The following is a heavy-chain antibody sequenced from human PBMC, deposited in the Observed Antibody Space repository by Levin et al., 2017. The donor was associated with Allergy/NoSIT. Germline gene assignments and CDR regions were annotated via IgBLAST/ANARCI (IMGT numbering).Heavy chain of an antibody. Sequence: SVKVSCKASGGTFSSYAISWVRQAPGQGLEWMGGIIPIFGTANYAQKFQGRVTITADESTSTAYMELSSLRSEDTAVYYCARGASLTTVTTGRWYYYYMDVWGKGTTVTVSS. J-gene: IGHJ6*03. CDR3: ARGASLTTVTTGRWYYYYMDV. CDR2: IIPIFGTA. V-gene: IGHV1-69*13. D-gene: IGHD4-17*01. CDR1: GGTFSSYA.